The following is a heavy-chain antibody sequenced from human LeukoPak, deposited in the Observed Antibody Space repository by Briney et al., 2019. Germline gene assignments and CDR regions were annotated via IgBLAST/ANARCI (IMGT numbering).Heavy chain of an antibody. J-gene: IGHJ4*02. CDR3: ARVGKSSSWYFIDY. Sequence: GGSLRLSCGASGFTFSTFRMTWVRQAPGKGLGWVSSISISSTDYIYYADSVKGRFTISRDNAKNSLYLQMNSLRAEDTAVYYCARVGKSSSWYFIDYWGQGTLVTVSS. D-gene: IGHD6-13*01. V-gene: IGHV3-21*01. CDR1: GFTFSTFR. CDR2: ISISSTDYI.